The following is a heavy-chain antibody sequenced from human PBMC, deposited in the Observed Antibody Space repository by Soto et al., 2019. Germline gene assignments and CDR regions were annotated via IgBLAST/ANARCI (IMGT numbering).Heavy chain of an antibody. CDR3: ARGNCGYGNFDC. V-gene: IGHV3-74*01. CDR2: INSDGSTT. CDR1: GFTLSSYW. J-gene: IGHJ4*02. D-gene: IGHD5-12*01. Sequence: EVQLAESGGGLVQPGGSLRLSCAASGFTLSSYWMHWVRQVPGKGLVWLSRINSDGSTTNYADSVRGRFTISRDNAKNTMYLQKNSLRAEDAALYYCARGNCGYGNFDCWGQGTLVTVSS.